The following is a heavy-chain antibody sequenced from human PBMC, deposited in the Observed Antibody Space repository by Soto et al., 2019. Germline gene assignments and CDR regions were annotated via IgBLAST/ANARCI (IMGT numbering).Heavy chain of an antibody. D-gene: IGHD5-12*01. CDR3: ARHLGVATSWFDT. CDR1: GGSISSSSYY. J-gene: IGHJ5*02. Sequence: SETLSLTCTVSGGSISSSSYYWGWIRQPPGKGLEWIGSIYYSGSTYYNPSLKSRVTISVDTSKNQFSLKLSSVTAADTAVYYCARHLGVATSWFDTWGQGTLVTVSS. V-gene: IGHV4-39*01. CDR2: IYYSGST.